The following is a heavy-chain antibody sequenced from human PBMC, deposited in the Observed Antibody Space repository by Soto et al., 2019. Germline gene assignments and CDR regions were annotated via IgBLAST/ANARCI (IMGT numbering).Heavy chain of an antibody. V-gene: IGHV3-49*03. CDR3: TTVFYDSSGNPDY. D-gene: IGHD3-22*01. CDR2: IRRKTDGGTT. CDR1: GFTFGDYA. Sequence: GGSLRLSCTASGFTFGDYAMSWFRQAPGKGLEWVGFIRRKTDGGTTDYAAPVEGRFSISRDDSKNILYLQMNSLKTEDTAVYYCTTVFYDSSGNPDYWGQGTLVTVSS. J-gene: IGHJ4*02.